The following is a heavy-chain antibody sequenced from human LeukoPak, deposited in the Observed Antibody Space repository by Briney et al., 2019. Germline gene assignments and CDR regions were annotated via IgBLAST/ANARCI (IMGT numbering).Heavy chain of an antibody. CDR1: GFTFSSYA. CDR3: ARAAKKYYFDD. J-gene: IGHJ4*02. CDR2: ISGSGDST. V-gene: IGHV3-23*01. Sequence: GGSLRLSCAASGFTFSSYAMSWVRQGPGKGLEWVSGISGSGDSTYYADSVKGRFTISRDNSKNTLYLQMNSLRAEDTAVYFCARAAKKYYFDDWGQGTLVTVSS.